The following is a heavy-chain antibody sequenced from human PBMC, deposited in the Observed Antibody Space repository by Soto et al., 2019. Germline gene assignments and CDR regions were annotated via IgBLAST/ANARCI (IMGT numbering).Heavy chain of an antibody. D-gene: IGHD2-15*01. CDR2: ISYDGINK. CDR3: AKAGGNGYLAY. Sequence: QVQLVESGGGVVQPGRSLRLSCAASGFTFSSYGMHWVRQAPGKGLEWVAVISYDGINKYYADSVKGRFTISRDNSKNTLYLQMNSLRAEDTAVYYCAKAGGNGYLAYWGQGTLVTVSS. J-gene: IGHJ4*02. V-gene: IGHV3-30*18. CDR1: GFTFSSYG.